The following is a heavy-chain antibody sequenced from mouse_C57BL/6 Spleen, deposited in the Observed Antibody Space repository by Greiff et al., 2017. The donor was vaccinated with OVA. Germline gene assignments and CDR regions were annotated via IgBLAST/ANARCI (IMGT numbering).Heavy chain of an antibody. CDR3: ARSGGY. Sequence: QVQLQQPGAELVKPGASVKLSCKASGYTFTSYWMQWVKQRPGQGLEWIGEIDPSDSYTNYTQKFKGKDTLTVDTSSSTAYMQLSSLTSEDSAVYYCARSGGYWGQGTTLTVSS. D-gene: IGHD4-1*01. CDR1: GYTFTSYW. V-gene: IGHV1-50*01. J-gene: IGHJ2*01. CDR2: IDPSDSYT.